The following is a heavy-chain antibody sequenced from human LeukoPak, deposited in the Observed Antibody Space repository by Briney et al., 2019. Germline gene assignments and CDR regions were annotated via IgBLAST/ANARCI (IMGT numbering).Heavy chain of an antibody. CDR2: INHSGST. CDR1: GGSFSGYY. D-gene: IGHD3-3*01. J-gene: IGHJ5*02. CDR3: ARHPYYDFWSGYISWFDP. Sequence: SETLSLTCAVYGGSFSGYYWSWIRQPPGKGLEWIGEINHSGSTNYNPSLKSRVTISVDTSKNQFSLKLSSVTAADTAVYYCARHPYYDFWSGYISWFDPWGQGTLVTVSS. V-gene: IGHV4-34*01.